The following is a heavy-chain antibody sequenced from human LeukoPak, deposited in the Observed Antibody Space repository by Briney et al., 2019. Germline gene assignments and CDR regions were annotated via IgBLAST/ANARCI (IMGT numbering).Heavy chain of an antibody. CDR1: GFTFSDYS. V-gene: IGHV3-49*04. CDR2: IRSIAYGGTT. D-gene: IGHD3-3*01. Sequence: PGGSLRLSCRTSGFTFSDYSMIWVRQAPGKGLDWVGFIRSIAYGGTTEHAASVKDRFTISRDDSKSVAYLDMYSLKTEDTGVYYCTRDASYYDFWSGYSNWGQGTLVTVSS. CDR3: TRDASYYDFWSGYSN. J-gene: IGHJ4*02.